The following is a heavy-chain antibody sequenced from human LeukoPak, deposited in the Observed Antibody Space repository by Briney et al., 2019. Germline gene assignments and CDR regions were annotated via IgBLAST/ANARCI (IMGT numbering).Heavy chain of an antibody. CDR3: ARLTNMEKDVTPTYYMDV. CDR1: GGSISSYY. V-gene: IGHV4-59*01. D-gene: IGHD2-8*01. Sequence: PSETLSLTCTVSGGSISSYYWGWIRQPPGKGLEWIGYIYYSGSTNYNPSLKSRVTISVDTSKSQFSLKLSSVTAADTAVYYCARLTNMEKDVTPTYYMDVWGKGTTVTVSS. J-gene: IGHJ6*03. CDR2: IYYSGST.